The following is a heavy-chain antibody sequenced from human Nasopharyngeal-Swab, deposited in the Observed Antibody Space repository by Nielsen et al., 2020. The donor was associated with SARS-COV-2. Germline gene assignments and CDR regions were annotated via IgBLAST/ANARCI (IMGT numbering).Heavy chain of an antibody. J-gene: IGHJ6*03. CDR2: IKQDGSEK. V-gene: IGHV3-7*05. D-gene: IGHD6-19*01. CDR3: ARDSPYSSGWNYYYYYYYMDV. Sequence: VRQAAGKGLEWVANIKQDGSEKYYVDSVKGRFTISRDNAKNTLYLQMNSLRAEDTAVYYCARDSPYSSGWNYYYYYYYMDVWGKGTTVTVSS.